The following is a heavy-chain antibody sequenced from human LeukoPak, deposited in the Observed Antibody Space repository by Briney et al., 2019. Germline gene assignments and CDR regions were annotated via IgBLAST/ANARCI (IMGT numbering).Heavy chain of an antibody. Sequence: ASETLSLTCTVSGGSISSYYWSWIRQPPGKGLEWIGYIYYSGSTNYNPSLKSRVTISVDTSKNQFSLKLSSVTAADTAVYYCARDLVVVTASLSYYYYGMDVWGQGTTVTVSS. J-gene: IGHJ6*02. CDR3: ARDLVVVTASLSYYYYGMDV. D-gene: IGHD2-21*02. CDR1: GGSISSYY. V-gene: IGHV4-59*01. CDR2: IYYSGST.